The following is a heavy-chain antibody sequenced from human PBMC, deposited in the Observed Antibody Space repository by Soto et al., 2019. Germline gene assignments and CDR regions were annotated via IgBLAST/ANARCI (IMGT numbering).Heavy chain of an antibody. J-gene: IGHJ5*02. CDR3: ASYGYCTNGVRPSTFDP. V-gene: IGHV4-59*01. CDR2: IYYSGST. CDR1: GGSISSYY. D-gene: IGHD2-8*01. Sequence: SETLSLTCTVSGGSISSYYWSWIRQPPGKGLEWIGYIYYSGSTNYNPSLKSRVTISVDTSKNQFSLKLSSVTAADTAVYYCASYGYCTNGVRPSTFDPWGQGTLVTVSS.